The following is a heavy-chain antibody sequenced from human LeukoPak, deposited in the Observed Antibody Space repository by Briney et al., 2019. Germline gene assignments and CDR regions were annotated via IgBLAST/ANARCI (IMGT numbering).Heavy chain of an antibody. Sequence: KPSETLSLTCTVSGGSISSYYWSWIRQPPGKGLEWIGYIYYSGSTNYKPSLKSRVTISVDTSKNQFSLKLSSVTAADTAVYYCARLGYYDSSGFYYYYYMDVWGKGTTVTISS. CDR3: ARLGYYDSSGFYYYYYMDV. V-gene: IGHV4-59*08. CDR2: IYYSGST. J-gene: IGHJ6*03. CDR1: GGSISSYY. D-gene: IGHD3-22*01.